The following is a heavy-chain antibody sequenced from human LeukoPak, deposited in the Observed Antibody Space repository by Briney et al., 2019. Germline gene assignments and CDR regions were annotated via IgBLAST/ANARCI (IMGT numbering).Heavy chain of an antibody. CDR2: IWYDGSNK. D-gene: IGHD6-19*01. J-gene: IGHJ5*02. V-gene: IGHV3-33*06. Sequence: PGGSLRLSCAASGFTFSSYGMHWARQAPGKGLEWVAVIWYDGSNKYYADSVKGRFTISRDNSKNTLYLQMNSLRAEDTAVYYCAKALTQWRVLPLGPWGQGTLVTVSS. CDR1: GFTFSSYG. CDR3: AKALTQWRVLPLGP.